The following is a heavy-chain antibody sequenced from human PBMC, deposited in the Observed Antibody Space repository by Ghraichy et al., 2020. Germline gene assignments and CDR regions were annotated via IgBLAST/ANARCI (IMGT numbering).Heavy chain of an antibody. D-gene: IGHD2-15*01. CDR3: ATGYCSGTSCHFEGYYYSPMDF. V-gene: IGHV3-30-3*01. CDR1: GFNMTSRA. CDR2: ISHDGARK. J-gene: IGHJ6*02. Sequence: GGSLRLSCAASGFNMTSRAMHRVRQAPGKGLEWVAIISHDGARKMYAASVEGRFTVSRATADNTLALQMDNLRPDDTATYYCATGYCSGTSCHFEGYYYSPMDFWGQGTTAIVSS.